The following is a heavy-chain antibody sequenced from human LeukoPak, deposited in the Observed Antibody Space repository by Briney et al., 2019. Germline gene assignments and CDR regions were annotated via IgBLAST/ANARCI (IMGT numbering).Heavy chain of an antibody. Sequence: GGSLRRSCAASGFTFSDYSMNWVREAPGKGLEWISYIGIDSGNTNYADSVKGRFTISGDKAKNSLYLQMNSLRVEDTAVYYCARDYKYAFDNWGQGTLVAVSS. J-gene: IGHJ4*02. V-gene: IGHV3-48*01. CDR3: ARDYKYAFDN. CDR2: IGIDSGNT. CDR1: GFTFSDYS. D-gene: IGHD5-24*01.